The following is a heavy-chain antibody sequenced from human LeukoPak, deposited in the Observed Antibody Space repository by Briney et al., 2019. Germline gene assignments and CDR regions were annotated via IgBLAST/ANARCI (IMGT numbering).Heavy chain of an antibody. CDR2: INAGNGNT. Sequence: ATVKVSCKASGYTFTSYAMHWVRQAPGQRLEWMGWINAGNGNTKYSQKFQGRVTITRDTSASTGYMELSSLRSEDTAVYYCGRDFVRSSGHDYWGQGTLVTVSS. CDR3: GRDFVRSSGHDY. D-gene: IGHD6-19*01. V-gene: IGHV1-3*01. CDR1: GYTFTSYA. J-gene: IGHJ4*02.